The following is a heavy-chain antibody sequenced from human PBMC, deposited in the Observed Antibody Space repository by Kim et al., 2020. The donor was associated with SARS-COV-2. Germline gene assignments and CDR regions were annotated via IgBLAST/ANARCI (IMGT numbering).Heavy chain of an antibody. CDR1: GYTFTDYT. CDR3: GRDYYDSGTYRGKI. V-gene: IGHV1-2*02. Sequence: ASVKVSCKASGYTFTDYTIHWVRQAPGQGLEWMGWINPNSGGTQYAQKFQDRVTLTRDTSITTAYMKLNRLTFDDTAVYYCGRDYYDSGTYRGKIWGQGTQVTVSS. J-gene: IGHJ4*02. CDR2: INPNSGGT. D-gene: IGHD3-10*01.